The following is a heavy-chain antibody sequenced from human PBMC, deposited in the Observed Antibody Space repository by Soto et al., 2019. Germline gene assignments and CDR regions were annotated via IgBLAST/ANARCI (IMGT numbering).Heavy chain of an antibody. Sequence: GGSLRLSCAASGFTFSSYGMHWVRQAPGKGLEWVAVISYDGSNKYYADSVKGRFTISRDNSKNTLYLQMNSLRAEDTAVYYCAREMRRYDSSGYYWLDYWGQGTLVTVSS. V-gene: IGHV3-30*03. D-gene: IGHD3-22*01. CDR2: ISYDGSNK. J-gene: IGHJ4*02. CDR1: GFTFSSYG. CDR3: AREMRRYDSSGYYWLDY.